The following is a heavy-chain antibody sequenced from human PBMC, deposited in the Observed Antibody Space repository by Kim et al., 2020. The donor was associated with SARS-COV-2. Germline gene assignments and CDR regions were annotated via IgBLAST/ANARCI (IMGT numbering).Heavy chain of an antibody. CDR3: ARVVLNWEWALGF. CDR1: GFMISDNY. J-gene: IGHJ4*02. CDR2: IYSDDST. D-gene: IGHD1-26*01. Sequence: GGSLGLSCAASGFMISDNYMSWVRQTPERGLEWVSAIYSDDSTYYTDSVKGRFTISRDTSKNTVYLQMNSLRAEDTAVYYCARVVLNWEWALGFWGQGTLVTVSS. V-gene: IGHV3-53*01.